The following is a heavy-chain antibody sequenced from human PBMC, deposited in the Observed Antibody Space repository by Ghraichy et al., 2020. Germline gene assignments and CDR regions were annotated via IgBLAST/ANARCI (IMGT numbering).Heavy chain of an antibody. CDR2: IYFSGST. D-gene: IGHD4-23*01. Sequence: LEWIGYIYFSGSTYYNPSLKSRVTISIDTSKNQFSLKLTSVTVADTAVYFCSTGVTPASYYGMDVWGQGTTVTVSS. V-gene: IGHV4-31*02. CDR3: STGVTPASYYGMDV. J-gene: IGHJ6*02.